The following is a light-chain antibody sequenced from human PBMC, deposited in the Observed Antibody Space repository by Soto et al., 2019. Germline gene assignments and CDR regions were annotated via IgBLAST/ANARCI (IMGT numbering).Light chain of an antibody. V-gene: IGLV4-60*03. CDR1: SRHSSYI. Sequence: QLVLTQSSSASASLGSSVKLTCTLSSRHSSYIIAWHQQQPGKAPRYLMKLEDSGNYNKGSGVPDRFSGSSSGADRYLTISNLQSEDEAEYYCETWDSNTRVFGGGTKVTVL. J-gene: IGLJ3*02. CDR3: ETWDSNTRV. CDR2: LEDSGNY.